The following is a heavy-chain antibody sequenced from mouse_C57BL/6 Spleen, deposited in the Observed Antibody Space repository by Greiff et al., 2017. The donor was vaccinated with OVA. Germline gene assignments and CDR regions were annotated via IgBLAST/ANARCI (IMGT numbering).Heavy chain of an antibody. Sequence: VMLVESGAELVRPGASVKLSCKASGYTFTDYYINWVKQRPGQGLEWIARIYPGSGNTYYNEKFKGKATLTAEKSSSTAYMQLSSLTSEDSAVYFCARGGYYVDAMDYWGQGTSVTVSS. D-gene: IGHD2-3*01. CDR3: ARGGYYVDAMDY. J-gene: IGHJ4*01. CDR2: IYPGSGNT. V-gene: IGHV1-76*01. CDR1: GYTFTDYY.